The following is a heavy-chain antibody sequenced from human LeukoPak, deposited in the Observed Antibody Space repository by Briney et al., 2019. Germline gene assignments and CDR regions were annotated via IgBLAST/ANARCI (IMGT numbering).Heavy chain of an antibody. CDR1: GFTFSSYS. Sequence: GGSLRLSCAPSGFTFSSYSMNWVRQAPGKGLEWVSPISSSSSSYIYYADSVKGRFTISRDNAKNSLYLQMNSLRAEDTAVYYCARELDYGDSPHFDYWGQGALVTVCS. D-gene: IGHD4-17*01. CDR2: ISSSSSSYI. V-gene: IGHV3-21*01. J-gene: IGHJ4*02. CDR3: ARELDYGDSPHFDY.